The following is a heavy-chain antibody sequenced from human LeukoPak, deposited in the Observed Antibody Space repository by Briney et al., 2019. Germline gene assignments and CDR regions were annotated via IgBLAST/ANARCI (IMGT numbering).Heavy chain of an antibody. CDR2: ISDDGATT. D-gene: IGHD6-19*01. V-gene: IGHV3-30*18. Sequence: GGSLTLSCEASGFTLSYYGIHWVRQAPDKGLEWVAVISDDGATTFYADSVKGRITISRDNSKNTLYLQMNSLRADDTAVYYCAKDQGSGWFGGFDIWGQGTMVTVSS. CDR3: AKDQGSGWFGGFDI. CDR1: GFTLSYYG. J-gene: IGHJ3*02.